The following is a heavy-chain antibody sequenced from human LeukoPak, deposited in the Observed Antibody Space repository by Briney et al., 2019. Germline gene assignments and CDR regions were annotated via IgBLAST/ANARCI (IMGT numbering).Heavy chain of an antibody. J-gene: IGHJ4*02. V-gene: IGHV1-46*01. Sequence: ASVKVSCKASGYTFTSYYIHWVRQAPGQGLEWMGIINPSGGGTSYAQNFQGRVTITRDTSTSTVYMELSSLRSEDTAVYYCARDRDSGSYFDYWGQGALVTVSS. D-gene: IGHD5-12*01. CDR2: INPSGGGT. CDR1: GYTFTSYY. CDR3: ARDRDSGSYFDY.